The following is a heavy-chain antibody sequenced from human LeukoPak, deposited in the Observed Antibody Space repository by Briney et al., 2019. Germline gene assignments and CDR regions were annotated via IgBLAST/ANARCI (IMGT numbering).Heavy chain of an antibody. D-gene: IGHD6-6*01. CDR2: IYTSGST. J-gene: IGHJ4*02. V-gene: IGHV4-61*09. Sequence: PSETLSLTCTVSSGSISSGNSYWSWIRQPAGKGLEWIGHIYTSGSTNYNPSLKSRVTISVDTSKNQFSLNLSSVTAADTAVYDCARSSIAARRGFDYWGQGTLVTVSS. CDR3: ARSSIAARRGFDY. CDR1: SGSISSGNSY.